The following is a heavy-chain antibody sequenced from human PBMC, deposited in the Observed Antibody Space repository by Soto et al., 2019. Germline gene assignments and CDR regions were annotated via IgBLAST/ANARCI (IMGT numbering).Heavy chain of an antibody. J-gene: IGHJ6*02. CDR1: GFTFSSYG. Sequence: ESGGGVVQPGRSLRLSCAASGFTFSSYGMHWVRQAPGKGLEWVAVILYDGSKKYYADSVKGRFTIYRDNSKNTMYLQMSSLRGEDTALYYCVKDGSSGWPYFGDMDVWGRGTTVTVSS. CDR3: VKDGSSGWPYFGDMDV. V-gene: IGHV3-30*18. D-gene: IGHD6-19*01. CDR2: ILYDGSKK.